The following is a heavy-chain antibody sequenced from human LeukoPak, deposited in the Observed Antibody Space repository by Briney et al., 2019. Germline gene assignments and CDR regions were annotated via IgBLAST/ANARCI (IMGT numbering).Heavy chain of an antibody. J-gene: IGHJ4*02. CDR3: ARDREGLTTHYFDY. CDR1: GYTFTSNY. CDR2: INPSGGST. Sequence: ASVKVSCKASGYTFTSNYINWVRQAPGQGLEWMGIINPSGGSTSYAQKFQGRVTMTRDMSTSTVYMELSSLRSEDTAVYYCARDREGLTTHYFDYWGQGTLVTVSS. V-gene: IGHV1-46*01. D-gene: IGHD3-22*01.